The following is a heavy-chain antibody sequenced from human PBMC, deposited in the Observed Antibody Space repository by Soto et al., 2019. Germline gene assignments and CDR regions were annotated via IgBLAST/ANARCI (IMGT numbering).Heavy chain of an antibody. V-gene: IGHV5-51*01. Sequence: GESLKISCKGSGYSFTSYWIGWVRQMPGKGLEWMGIIYPGDSDTRYSPSFQGQVTISADKSISTAYLQWSSLKASDTAMYYCAREGYDILTGYYKTSYYYGMDVWGQGTTVTVSS. J-gene: IGHJ6*02. CDR3: AREGYDILTGYYKTSYYYGMDV. D-gene: IGHD3-9*01. CDR2: IYPGDSDT. CDR1: GYSFTSYW.